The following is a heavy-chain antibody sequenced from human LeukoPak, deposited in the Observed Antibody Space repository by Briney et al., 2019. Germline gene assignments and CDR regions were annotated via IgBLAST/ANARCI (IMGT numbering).Heavy chain of an antibody. CDR2: ISYDGSNK. V-gene: IGHV3-30-3*01. J-gene: IGHJ5*02. Sequence: HAGGSLRLSCAASGFTFSSYAMHWVRQAPGKGLEWVAVISYDGSNKYYADSVKGRFTISRDNSKNTLYLQMNSLRAEDTAVYYCTPLAAAGFNWFDPWGQGTLVTVSS. CDR3: TPLAAAGFNWFDP. D-gene: IGHD6-13*01. CDR1: GFTFSSYA.